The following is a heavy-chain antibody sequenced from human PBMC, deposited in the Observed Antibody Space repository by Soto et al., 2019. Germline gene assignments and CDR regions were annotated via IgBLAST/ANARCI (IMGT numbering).Heavy chain of an antibody. J-gene: IGHJ4*02. D-gene: IGHD3-16*01. V-gene: IGHV1-3*01. CDR1: GYTFSSYA. CDR2: INAGNGNT. CDR3: ARNLAGGGSYFDY. Sequence: PGGSLRLSCAASGYTFSSYAMHWVRQAPGQRLERMGWINAGNGNTKYSQKFQGRVTITRDTSASTAYMELSSLRSEDTAVYYCARNLAGGGSYFDYWGQGTLGTVSS.